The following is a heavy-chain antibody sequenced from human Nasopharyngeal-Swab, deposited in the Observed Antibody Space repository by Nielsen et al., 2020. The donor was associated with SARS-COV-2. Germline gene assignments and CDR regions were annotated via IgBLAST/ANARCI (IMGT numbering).Heavy chain of an antibody. CDR2: ISYDGNNK. J-gene: IGHJ4*02. V-gene: IGHV3-30*04. Sequence: VRQAPGKGLEWAAVISYDGNNKYYADSVKGRFSISRDNSKNTLYLQMNSLRAEDTAVYYCARDRRAAGTGGYFDYWGQGTLVTVSS. D-gene: IGHD6-13*01. CDR3: ARDRRAAGTGGYFDY.